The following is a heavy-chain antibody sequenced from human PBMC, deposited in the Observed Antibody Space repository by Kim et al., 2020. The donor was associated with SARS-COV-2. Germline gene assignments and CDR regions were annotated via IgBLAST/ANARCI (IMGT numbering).Heavy chain of an antibody. V-gene: IGHV1-69*13. J-gene: IGHJ6*02. CDR1: GGTFSSYA. Sequence: SVKVSCKASGGTFSSYAISWVRQAPGQGLEWMGGIIPIFGTANYAQKFQGRVTITADESTSTAYMELSSLRSEDTAVYYCARGTFLGAVAAAPVVLGMDVWGQGTTVTVSS. CDR3: ARGTFLGAVAAAPVVLGMDV. CDR2: IIPIFGTA. D-gene: IGHD6-13*01.